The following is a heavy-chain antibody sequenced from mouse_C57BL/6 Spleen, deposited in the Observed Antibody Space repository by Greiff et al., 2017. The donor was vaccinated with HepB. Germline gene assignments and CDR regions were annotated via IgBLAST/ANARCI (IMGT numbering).Heavy chain of an antibody. J-gene: IGHJ3*01. V-gene: IGHV1-61*01. CDR3: AREGLWSYYYGSSFAY. Sequence: QVQLQQPGAELVRPGSSVKLSCKASGYTFTSYWMDWVKQRPGQGLEWIGNIYPSDSETHCNQKFKDKATLTVDKSSSTAYMQLSSLTSEDSAVYYCAREGLWSYYYGSSFAYWGQGTLVTVSA. CDR2: IYPSDSET. CDR1: GYTFTSYW. D-gene: IGHD1-1*01.